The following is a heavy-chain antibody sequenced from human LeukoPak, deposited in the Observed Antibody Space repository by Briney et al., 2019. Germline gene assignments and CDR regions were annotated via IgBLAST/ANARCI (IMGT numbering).Heavy chain of an antibody. V-gene: IGHV4-59*01. CDR1: GGSISSYY. CDR3: ARAAARWYWSY. Sequence: PSETLSLTCTVSGGSISSYYWSWIRRPPGKGLEWIGYIYYSGSTNYNPSLKSRVTISVDTSKNQFSLKLSSVTAADTAVYYCARAAARWYWSYWGQGTLVIVSS. CDR2: IYYSGST. J-gene: IGHJ4*02. D-gene: IGHD4-23*01.